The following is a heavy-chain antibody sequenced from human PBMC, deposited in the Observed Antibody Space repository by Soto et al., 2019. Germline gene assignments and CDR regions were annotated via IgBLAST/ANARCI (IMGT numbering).Heavy chain of an antibody. V-gene: IGHV1-69*06. J-gene: IGHJ6*02. CDR2: IIPIFGTA. CDR3: ARGGEWLRFGYGMDV. Sequence: SVKVSCKASGGTFSSYAISWVRQAPGQGLEWMGGIIPIFGTANYAQKFQGRVTITADKSTSTADMELSSLRSEDTAVYSCARGGEWLRFGYGMDVWGQGTTVTVSS. D-gene: IGHD5-12*01. CDR1: GGTFSSYA.